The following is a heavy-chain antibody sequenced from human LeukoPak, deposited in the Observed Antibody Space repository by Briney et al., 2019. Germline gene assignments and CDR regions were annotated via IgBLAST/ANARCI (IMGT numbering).Heavy chain of an antibody. Sequence: SETLSLTCTVSGGSVSSGSYYWSWIRQPPGKGLEWIGYIYYSGSTNYNPSLKSRVTISVDTSKNQFSLKVTSVAAADTAVYYCARRGGSGRSFDYWGQGTLVTVSS. D-gene: IGHD3-10*01. CDR1: GGSVSSGSYY. J-gene: IGHJ4*02. V-gene: IGHV4-61*01. CDR3: ARRGGSGRSFDY. CDR2: IYYSGST.